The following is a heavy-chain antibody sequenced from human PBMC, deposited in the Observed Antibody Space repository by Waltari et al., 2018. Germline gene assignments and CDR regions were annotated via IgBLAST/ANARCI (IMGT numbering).Heavy chain of an antibody. CDR3: ARMSPYYYGSGSYYY. V-gene: IGHV4-39*07. D-gene: IGHD3-10*01. Sequence: QLQLQESGPGLVKPSETLSLTCTVSGGSISSSSYYWGWIRQPPGKGLEWIGSIYYSGSTYYNPSLKSRVTISVDTSKNQFSLKLSSVTAADTAVYYCARMSPYYYGSGSYYYWGQGTLVTVSS. CDR1: GGSISSSSYY. J-gene: IGHJ4*02. CDR2: IYYSGST.